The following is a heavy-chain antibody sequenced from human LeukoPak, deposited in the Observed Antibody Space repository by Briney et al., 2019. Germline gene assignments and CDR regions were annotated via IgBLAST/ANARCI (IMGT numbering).Heavy chain of an antibody. CDR3: ARLRFYAIDY. Sequence: SEALSLTCAVYGGSFSGYYWSWIRQPPGKGLEWIGEINHSGSTNYNPSLKSRVTISVDTSKNQFSLKLSSVTAADTAAYYCARLRFYAIDYWGQGTLVTVSS. J-gene: IGHJ4*02. D-gene: IGHD5/OR15-5a*01. V-gene: IGHV4-34*01. CDR1: GGSFSGYY. CDR2: INHSGST.